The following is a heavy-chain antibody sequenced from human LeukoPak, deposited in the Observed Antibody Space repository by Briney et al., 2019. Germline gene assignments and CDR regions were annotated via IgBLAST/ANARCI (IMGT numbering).Heavy chain of an antibody. D-gene: IGHD2-15*01. CDR2: IRHRGST. Sequence: SETLSLTCTVSGGSISSSSYYWGWIRQPPGKGLEWIGHIRHRGSTFYNPSLRSRATFSVDTSKNQFSLTLNSVTAADTAVYYCAREVGYWGQGALVTVSS. J-gene: IGHJ4*02. CDR3: AREVGY. CDR1: GGSISSSSYY. V-gene: IGHV4-39*07.